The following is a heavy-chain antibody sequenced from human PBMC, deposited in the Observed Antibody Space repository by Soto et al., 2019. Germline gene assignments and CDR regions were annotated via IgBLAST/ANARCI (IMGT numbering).Heavy chain of an antibody. D-gene: IGHD3-10*01. CDR3: ARHRFGLDC. J-gene: IGHJ4*02. Sequence: SETLSLTCTVSGCSISSYYWSWIRQPPGKGLEWIGYIHYSGSTHYNPSLKSRVGISIDTSKTQFSLTLGSVTAADTAVYYCARHRFGLDCWGQGTLVTVSS. CDR1: GCSISSYY. V-gene: IGHV4-59*08. CDR2: IHYSGST.